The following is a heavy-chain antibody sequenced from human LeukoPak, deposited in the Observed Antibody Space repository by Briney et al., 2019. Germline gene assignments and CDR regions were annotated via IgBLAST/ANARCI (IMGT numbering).Heavy chain of an antibody. V-gene: IGHV3-48*03. CDR2: ISTSGATI. CDR3: AREGDSGSYLDY. D-gene: IGHD1-26*01. J-gene: IGHJ4*02. CDR1: GFTFSSHE. Sequence: GGSLRLSCVASGFTFSSHEMNWVRQAPGKGLEWVSYISTSGATIYYADSVKGRFTISRDNAKNSLYLQMNSLRAEDTAVYYCAREGDSGSYLDYWGQGTLVTVSS.